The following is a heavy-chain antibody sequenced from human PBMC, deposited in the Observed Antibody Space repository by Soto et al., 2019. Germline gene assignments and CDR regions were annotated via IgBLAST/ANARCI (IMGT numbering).Heavy chain of an antibody. CDR1: GYTFTSYY. J-gene: IGHJ5*02. V-gene: IGHV1-46*01. Sequence: ASVKVSCKASGYTFTSYYMHWLRQSPGQGLEWMGIINPSGGSTSYAQKFQGRVTMTRDTSTSTVYMELSSLRSEDTAVYYCARDIGTIFGVVPGGWFDPWGQGTLVTVSS. CDR3: ARDIGTIFGVVPGGWFDP. CDR2: INPSGGST. D-gene: IGHD3-3*01.